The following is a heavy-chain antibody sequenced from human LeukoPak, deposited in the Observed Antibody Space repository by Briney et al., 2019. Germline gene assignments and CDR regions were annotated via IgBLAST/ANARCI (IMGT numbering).Heavy chain of an antibody. CDR1: GFTFSSYS. CDR3: ARGLMPYYYYYMGV. Sequence: SGGSLRLSCAASGFTFSSYSMNWVRQAPGKGLEWVSYISSSSSTIYYADSVKGRFTISRDNAKNSLYLQMNSLRAEDTAVYYCARGLMPYYYYYMGVWGKGTTVTVSS. J-gene: IGHJ6*03. CDR2: ISSSSSTI. V-gene: IGHV3-48*01. D-gene: IGHD2-2*01.